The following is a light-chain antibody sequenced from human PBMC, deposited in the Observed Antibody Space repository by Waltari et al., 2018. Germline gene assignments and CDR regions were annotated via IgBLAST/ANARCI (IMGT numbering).Light chain of an antibody. CDR3: QQYYSTPWT. V-gene: IGKV1-NL1*01. CDR2: AAS. Sequence: DIQMTQSPSSLSASVGDRVTITCRASQGISISLAWYQQKPGKAPKLLIYAASRLESGVPSKCSGSGSGTDYTLTISSLQPEDCATYYCQQYYSTPWTFGQGTKVEIK. CDR1: QGISIS. J-gene: IGKJ1*01.